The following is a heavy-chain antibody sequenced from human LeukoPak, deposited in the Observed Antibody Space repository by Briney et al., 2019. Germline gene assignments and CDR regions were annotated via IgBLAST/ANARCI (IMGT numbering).Heavy chain of an antibody. CDR3: ARKSSSWYGLMNY. V-gene: IGHV4-4*02. CDR1: GGSISSSNW. CDR2: IYHSGST. D-gene: IGHD6-13*01. J-gene: IGHJ4*02. Sequence: SGTLSLTCAVSGGSISSSNWWGWVRQPPGKGLEWIGEIYHSGSTNYNPSLKSRVTISLDKSKNQFSLRLSSVTAADTAVYYCARKSSSWYGLMNYWGQGTLVTVSS.